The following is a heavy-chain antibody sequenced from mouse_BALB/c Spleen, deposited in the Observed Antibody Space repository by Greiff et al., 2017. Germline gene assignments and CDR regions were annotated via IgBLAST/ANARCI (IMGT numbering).Heavy chain of an antibody. J-gene: IGHJ4*01. Sequence: QVQLKQSGPELVKPGASVRISCKASGYTFTSYYIHWVKQRPGQGLEWIGWIYPGNVNTKYNEKFKGKATLTADTSSSTAYMQLSSLTSEDSAVYFCARGDDGRMDYWGQGTSVTVSA. CDR3: ARGDDGRMDY. CDR2: IYPGNVNT. V-gene: IGHV1S56*01. D-gene: IGHD2-3*01. CDR1: GYTFTSYY.